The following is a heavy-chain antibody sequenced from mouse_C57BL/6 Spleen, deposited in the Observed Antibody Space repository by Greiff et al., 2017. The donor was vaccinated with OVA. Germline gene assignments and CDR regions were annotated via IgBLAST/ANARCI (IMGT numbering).Heavy chain of an antibody. CDR3: ARGDYGSRSPFAY. CDR1: GFTFSSYA. Sequence: EVKLQESGGGLVKPGGSLKLSCAASGFTFSSYAMSWVRQTPEKRLEWVATISDGGSYTYYPDNVKGRFTISRDNAKNNLYLQMSHLKSEDTAMYYCARGDYGSRSPFAYWGQGTLVTVSA. CDR2: ISDGGSYT. D-gene: IGHD1-1*01. J-gene: IGHJ3*01. V-gene: IGHV5-4*03.